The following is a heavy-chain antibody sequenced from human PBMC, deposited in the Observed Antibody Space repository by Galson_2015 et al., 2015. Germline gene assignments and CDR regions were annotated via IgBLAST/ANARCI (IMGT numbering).Heavy chain of an antibody. D-gene: IGHD5-12*01. Sequence: SLRLSCAASGFSFRSHGMRWVRQAPGKGLEWVAAIWYDGSEKYYADSVKGRLSISRDNSKNTLYLQMNSLRAEGTAIYYCARDEGGGYTNLDYWGQGSLVTVSS. J-gene: IGHJ4*02. CDR3: ARDEGGGYTNLDY. V-gene: IGHV3-33*01. CDR1: GFSFRSHG. CDR2: IWYDGSEK.